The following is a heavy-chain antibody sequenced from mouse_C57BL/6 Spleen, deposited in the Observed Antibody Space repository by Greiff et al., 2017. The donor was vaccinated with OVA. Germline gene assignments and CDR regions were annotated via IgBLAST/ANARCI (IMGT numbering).Heavy chain of an antibody. CDR3: ARDQDGSSDY. CDR2: ISDGGSYT. CDR1: GFTFSSYA. J-gene: IGHJ2*01. V-gene: IGHV5-4*01. D-gene: IGHD1-1*01. Sequence: EVQLQESGGGLVKPGGSLKLSCAASGFTFSSYAMSWVRQTPEKRLEWVATISDGGSYTYYPDNVKGRFTISRDNAKNNLYLQMSHLKSEDTAMYYCARDQDGSSDYWGQGTTLTVSS.